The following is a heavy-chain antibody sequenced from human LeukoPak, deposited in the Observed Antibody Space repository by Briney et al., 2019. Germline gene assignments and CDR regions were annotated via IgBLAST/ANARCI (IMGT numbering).Heavy chain of an antibody. J-gene: IGHJ6*02. Sequence: PGGSLRLSCAASGFTVSSNYMSWVRQAPGKGLEWVSVIYSGGSTYYADSVKGRFTISRDNSKNTLYLQMNSLRAEDTAVYYCARDKDYGDYKYGMDVWGQGTTVTVSS. V-gene: IGHV3-66*01. CDR2: IYSGGST. CDR1: GFTVSSNY. D-gene: IGHD4-17*01. CDR3: ARDKDYGDYKYGMDV.